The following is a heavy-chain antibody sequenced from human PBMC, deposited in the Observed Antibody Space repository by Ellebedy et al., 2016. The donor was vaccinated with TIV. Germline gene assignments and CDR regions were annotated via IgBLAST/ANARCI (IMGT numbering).Heavy chain of an antibody. J-gene: IGHJ4*02. CDR1: GYTFTSYY. CDR3: APKSYCGGDCYSDY. CDR2: INPSGGST. V-gene: IGHV1-46*01. D-gene: IGHD2-21*02. Sequence: ASVKVSXXASGYTFTSYYMHWVRQAPGQGLEWMGIINPSGGSTSYAQKFQGRVTMTRNTSISTAYMELSSLRSEDTAVYYCAPKSYCGGDCYSDYWGQGTLVTVSS.